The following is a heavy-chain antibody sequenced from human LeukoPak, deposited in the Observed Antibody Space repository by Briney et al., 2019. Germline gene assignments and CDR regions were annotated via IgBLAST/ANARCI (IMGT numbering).Heavy chain of an antibody. CDR3: ARGPSGGNGFSY. V-gene: IGHV3-7*04. D-gene: IGHD2-15*01. CDR1: GFTFSSYW. Sequence: GGSLRLSCAASGFTFSSYWMSWLRQAPGKGLEGVVNIKQGGSYRYYFASVKVPFTISRDNAKLSLYLQMNSLRAVDTAVYYCARGPSGGNGFSYWGLGTLVTVSS. J-gene: IGHJ4*02. CDR2: IKQGGSYR.